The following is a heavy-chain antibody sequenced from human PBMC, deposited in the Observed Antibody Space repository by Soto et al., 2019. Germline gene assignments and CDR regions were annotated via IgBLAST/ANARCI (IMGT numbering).Heavy chain of an antibody. CDR2: IYLSGST. D-gene: IGHD5-18*01. J-gene: IGHJ4*02. Sequence: ETLSLTCIVSGGSLSSTNYYWGWIRQPPGKGLEWIGSIYLSGSTHYNPSLKSRVTISVDASKNQFSLKLSSVTAADTAVYYCARTLYSYGPRFDYWGQGTLVTVSS. V-gene: IGHV4-39*01. CDR3: ARTLYSYGPRFDY. CDR1: GGSLSSTNYY.